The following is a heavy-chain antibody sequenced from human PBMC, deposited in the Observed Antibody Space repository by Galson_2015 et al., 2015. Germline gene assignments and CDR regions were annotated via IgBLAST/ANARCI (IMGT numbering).Heavy chain of an antibody. CDR3: TRGGYYDGRGNPITFDY. CDR2: ISYDGANK. D-gene: IGHD3-22*01. J-gene: IGHJ4*02. Sequence: SLRLSCAASEFTFSTYAMHWVRQAPGKGPEWVAAISYDGANKHYSDSVMGRFTISGDNSQNTLYLQMNSLRAEDTAVYYCTRGGYYDGRGNPITFDYWGQGILVTVSS. V-gene: IGHV3-30-3*01. CDR1: EFTFSTYA.